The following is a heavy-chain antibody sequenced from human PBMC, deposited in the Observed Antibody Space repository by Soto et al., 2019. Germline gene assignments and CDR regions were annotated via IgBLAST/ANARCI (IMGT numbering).Heavy chain of an antibody. CDR3: TKEGQKYYDYGSGYGAQDV. CDR2: ISIPXSII. CDR1: RVTCRGYG. D-gene: IGHD3-3*01. J-gene: IGHJ6*04. V-gene: IGHV3-48*01. Sequence: AGGLVRVWCGASRVTCRGYGMSWVSQNPGKLLEWVSYISIPXSIINYAGSVKGRFTISGDNAKNSLYLKMNSLRAEETAVYYCTKEGQKYYDYGSGYGAQDVLGERPTVTVPS.